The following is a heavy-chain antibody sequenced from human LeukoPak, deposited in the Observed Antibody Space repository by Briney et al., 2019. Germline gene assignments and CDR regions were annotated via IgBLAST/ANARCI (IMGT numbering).Heavy chain of an antibody. Sequence: HPGGSLRLSCAASGFTFDDYAMHWVRQAPGKGLEWVSGISWNSGSIGYADSVKGRFTISRDNAKNSLYLQMNSLRAEDMALYYCAKDVYSTLTGVDYWDQGTLVTVSS. CDR3: AKDVYSTLTGVDY. D-gene: IGHD4-11*01. V-gene: IGHV3-9*03. CDR2: ISWNSGSI. J-gene: IGHJ4*02. CDR1: GFTFDDYA.